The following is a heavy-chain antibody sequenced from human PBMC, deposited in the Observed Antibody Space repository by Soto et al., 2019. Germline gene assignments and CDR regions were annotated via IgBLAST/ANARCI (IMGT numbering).Heavy chain of an antibody. D-gene: IGHD4-4*01. Sequence: ASVKVSCKASGYTFTGYYMHWVRQAPGQGLERMGWINPNSGGTNYAQKFQGWVTMTRDTSISTAYMELSRLRSDDTAVYYCARDADTNYSNSYYYYYGMDVWGQGTTVTVSS. CDR3: ARDADTNYSNSYYYYYGMDV. J-gene: IGHJ6*02. V-gene: IGHV1-2*04. CDR2: INPNSGGT. CDR1: GYTFTGYY.